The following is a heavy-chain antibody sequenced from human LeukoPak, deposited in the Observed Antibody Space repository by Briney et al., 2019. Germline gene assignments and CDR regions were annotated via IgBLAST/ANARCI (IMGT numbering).Heavy chain of an antibody. CDR3: ATTQWLGVFDY. CDR2: IYHSGST. V-gene: IGHV4-38-2*02. Sequence: SETLSLTCTVSGYSISSGYYWGWIRRPPGKGLEWIGSIYHSGSTYYNPSLKSRVTISVDTSKNQFSLKLSSVTAADTAVYYCATTQWLGVFDYWGQGTLVTVSS. J-gene: IGHJ4*02. D-gene: IGHD6-19*01. CDR1: GYSISSGYY.